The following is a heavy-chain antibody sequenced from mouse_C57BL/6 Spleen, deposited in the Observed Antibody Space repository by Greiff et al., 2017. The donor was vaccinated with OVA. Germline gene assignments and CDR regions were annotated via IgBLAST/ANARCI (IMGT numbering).Heavy chain of an antibody. D-gene: IGHD3-1*01. CDR2: IRYDGSN. CDR3: ARVLGDWYFDV. J-gene: IGHJ1*03. CDR1: GYSITSCYY. V-gene: IGHV3-6*01. Sequence: EVQRVESGPGLVKPSPSLSLTCSVTGYSITSCYYWNWIRQFPGNQLEWMGYIRYDGSNNYNPSLKNRISITRYTSKNQLFLKLNSVTTEDTAAYYCARVLGDWYFDVWGTGTTVTVSS.